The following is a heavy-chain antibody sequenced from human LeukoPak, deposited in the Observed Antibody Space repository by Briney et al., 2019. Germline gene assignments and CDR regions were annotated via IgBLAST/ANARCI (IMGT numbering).Heavy chain of an antibody. CDR3: ASTPLKYYYDSSGRKHFDY. J-gene: IGHJ4*02. CDR2: IISFLLID. CDR1: GGIFRSYA. D-gene: IGHD3-22*01. Sequence: ASVKVSCKASGGIFRSYAIRGVGQAPGKGREWMGRIISFLLIDNYAQKYQGRVTCAADNSTSTAYMELSSLRSEDTAVYYCASTPLKYYYDSSGRKHFDYWGQGTLVTVSS. V-gene: IGHV1-69*04.